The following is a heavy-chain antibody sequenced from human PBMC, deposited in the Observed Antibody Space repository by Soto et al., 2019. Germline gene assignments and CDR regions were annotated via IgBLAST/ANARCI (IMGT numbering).Heavy chain of an antibody. CDR3: AGALTYYYDTDY. V-gene: IGHV3-74*01. CDR2: INSDGSRT. D-gene: IGHD3-22*01. J-gene: IGHJ4*02. Sequence: GGSLRLSCAASGFTFSSYWMHWFRQAPGKGLVWVSRINSDGSRTTYADSVKGRFTISRDNAKNMLHLQMNSLRAEDTAVYYCAGALTYYYDTDYWGQGTLVTVSP. CDR1: GFTFSSYW.